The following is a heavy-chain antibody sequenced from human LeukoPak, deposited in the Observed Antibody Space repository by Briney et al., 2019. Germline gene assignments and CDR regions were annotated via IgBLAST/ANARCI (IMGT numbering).Heavy chain of an antibody. CDR2: IYYSGST. J-gene: IGHJ5*02. CDR3: ARSASYYDFWSGPNWFDP. CDR1: GGSISSYY. Sequence: SETLSLTCTVSGGSISSYYWSWIRQPPGKGLEWIGYIYYSGSTNYNPSLKSRVTISVDTSKNRFSLKLSSVTAADTAVYYCARSASYYDFWSGPNWFDPWGQGTLVTVSS. D-gene: IGHD3-3*01. V-gene: IGHV4-59*01.